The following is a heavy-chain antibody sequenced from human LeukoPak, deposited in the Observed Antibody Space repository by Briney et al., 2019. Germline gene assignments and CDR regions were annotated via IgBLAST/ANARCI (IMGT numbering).Heavy chain of an antibody. D-gene: IGHD3-10*01. Sequence: PGGSLRLSCAASGFTFSKYWMSWVRQAPGKGLEWVADIKEDGSEKYYVDSVKGRFTISRDNAKNALFLQMISLRAEDTAVYYCALTPDYYGSGSFDYWGQGTLVTVSS. CDR2: IKEDGSEK. CDR1: GFTFSKYW. CDR3: ALTPDYYGSGSFDY. V-gene: IGHV3-7*01. J-gene: IGHJ4*02.